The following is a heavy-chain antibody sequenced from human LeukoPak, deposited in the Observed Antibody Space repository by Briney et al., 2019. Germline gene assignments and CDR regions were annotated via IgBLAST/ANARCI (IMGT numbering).Heavy chain of an antibody. J-gene: IGHJ4*02. D-gene: IGHD4-11*01. CDR2: ISSSSTTI. V-gene: IGHV3-48*04. Sequence: QAGGSLRLSCAASGFTFSDYNMNWVRQAPGEGLEWISYISSSSTTIYYADSVKGRITISRDNAKNSLYLQMNSLRVEDTAVYYCARDHFDYRLDYWGQGTLVTVSS. CDR3: ARDHFDYRLDY. CDR1: GFTFSDYN.